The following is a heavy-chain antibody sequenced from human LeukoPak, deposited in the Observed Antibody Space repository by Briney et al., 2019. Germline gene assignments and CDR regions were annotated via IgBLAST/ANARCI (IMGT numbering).Heavy chain of an antibody. V-gene: IGHV4-38-2*01. Sequence: PSETLSLTCAVSGYSISSGYYWGWIRQPPGKGLEWIGSIYHSGSTYYNPSLKSRVTISVDTSKNQFSLKLSSVTAADTAVYYCARRGGRDGYHWGQGTLVTVSS. D-gene: IGHD5-24*01. CDR1: GYSISSGYY. CDR3: ARRGGRDGYH. CDR2: IYHSGST. J-gene: IGHJ5*02.